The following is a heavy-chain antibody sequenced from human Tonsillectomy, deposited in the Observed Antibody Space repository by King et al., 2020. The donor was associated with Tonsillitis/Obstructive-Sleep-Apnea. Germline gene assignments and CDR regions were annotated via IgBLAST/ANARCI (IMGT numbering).Heavy chain of an antibody. J-gene: IGHJ4*02. V-gene: IGHV4-4*07. CDR3: ARDGGYATRGHFDY. Sequence: VQLQESGPGLVKPSETLSLTCTVSGGSMSSHYWSWIRQPVGKGLEWVGRIYASGTTNYNPSLKNRVTMSEDTSKNQFSLNMRSVTAADTAVYYCARDGGYATRGHFDYWGQGTLVTVSS. CDR1: GGSMSSHY. D-gene: IGHD5-12*01. CDR2: IYASGTT.